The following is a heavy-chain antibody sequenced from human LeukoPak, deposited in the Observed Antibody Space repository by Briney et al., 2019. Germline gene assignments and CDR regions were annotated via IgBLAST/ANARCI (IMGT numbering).Heavy chain of an antibody. CDR2: IRSKAYGGTT. D-gene: IGHD3-10*01. CDR1: GFTFGDYA. V-gene: IGHV3-49*04. CDR3: TRLYLRLLWFGEFFDY. J-gene: IGHJ4*02. Sequence: QPGGSLRLSCTASGFTFGDYAMSWVRQAPGKGLEWVGFIRSKAYGGTTEYAASVKGRFTISRDDSKSIAYLQMNSLKTEDTAVYYCTRLYLRLLWFGEFFDYWGQGTLVTVSS.